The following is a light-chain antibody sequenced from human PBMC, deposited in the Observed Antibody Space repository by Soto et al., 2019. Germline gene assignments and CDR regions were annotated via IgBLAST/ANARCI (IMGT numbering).Light chain of an antibody. CDR3: ATWNDGIFV. V-gene: IGLV1-44*01. Sequence: QSLLTQPPSASGTPGQRFTISCSGTTSNIGRSTVSWYQQFPGAAPKLLIYGNTQRPLGVPVRFSGSKSDTSASLAISGLQSEDEADYYCATWNDGIFVFGIGTKVTVL. J-gene: IGLJ1*01. CDR2: GNT. CDR1: TSNIGRST.